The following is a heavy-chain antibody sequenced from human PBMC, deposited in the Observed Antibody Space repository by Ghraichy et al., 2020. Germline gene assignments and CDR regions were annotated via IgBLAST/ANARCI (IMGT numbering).Heavy chain of an antibody. V-gene: IGHV3-74*01. J-gene: IGHJ3*02. CDR3: ALSSRYYCDSSGYYYGEAFDI. CDR2: INSDGSST. CDR1: GFTFSSYW. D-gene: IGHD3-22*01. Sequence: GGSLRLSCAASGFTFSSYWMHWVRQAPGKGLVWVSRINSDGSSTSYADSVKGRFTISRDNAKNTLYLQMNSLRAEDTAVYYCALSSRYYCDSSGYYYGEAFDIWGQGTMVTVSS.